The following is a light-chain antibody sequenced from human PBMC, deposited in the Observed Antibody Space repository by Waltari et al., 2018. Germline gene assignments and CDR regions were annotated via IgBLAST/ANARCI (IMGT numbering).Light chain of an antibody. Sequence: SSELTQPPSVSVSPGQTASITCSADALPKQYCYWYQQKPGQAPVLFIYKDTERPSGIPGRFSGSSSGTTVTLTISGVQAEDEADYYCQSADSSGTYVVFGAGTKLTVL. V-gene: IGLV3-25*03. J-gene: IGLJ2*01. CDR2: KDT. CDR1: ALPKQY. CDR3: QSADSSGTYVV.